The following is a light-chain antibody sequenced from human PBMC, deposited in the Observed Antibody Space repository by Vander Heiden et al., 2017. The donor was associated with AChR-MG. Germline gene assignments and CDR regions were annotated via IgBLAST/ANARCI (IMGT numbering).Light chain of an antibody. Sequence: QSVLTQPPSVSGAPGQRVTISCTGSSSNIGATYDVHWYQHLPGTAPKLLISGNSNRPSGAPDRFSGSKSGTSASLAITGLQAEDEADYYCQSFDSSLSGWVFGGGTKVTGL. J-gene: IGLJ3*02. V-gene: IGLV1-40*01. CDR3: QSFDSSLSGWV. CDR2: GNS. CDR1: SSNIGATYD.